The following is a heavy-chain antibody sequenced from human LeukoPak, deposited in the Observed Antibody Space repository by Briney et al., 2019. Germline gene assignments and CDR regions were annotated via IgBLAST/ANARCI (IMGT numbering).Heavy chain of an antibody. J-gene: IGHJ4*02. CDR1: GFTFGSLS. CDR3: GKTTVGYSSGQKPAWPVDY. D-gene: IGHD5-18*01. CDR2: IFGSGGSP. V-gene: IGHV3-23*01. Sequence: GGPLRLFCEASGFTFGSLSMYWVRQAPGKGLEWVAGIFGSGGSPHYADPVKGRFTISRDNSRNTVYLQINSLRAEDTAVYYCGKTTVGYSSGQKPAWPVDYWGQGTLVTVSS.